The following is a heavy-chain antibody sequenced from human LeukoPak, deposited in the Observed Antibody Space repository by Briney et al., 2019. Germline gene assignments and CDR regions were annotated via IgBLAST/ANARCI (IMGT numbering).Heavy chain of an antibody. CDR1: GISFSTSW. D-gene: IGHD2/OR15-2a*01. Sequence: GGSLRLSCVGSGISFSTSWMSWVRQAPGRGLEWVANVKEDGSETYYMDSVEGRFTMSRDNAKNSVYLQMNSLRAEDTAVYYCKRRNSWYWGQGILVTVSS. CDR2: VKEDGSET. J-gene: IGHJ4*02. V-gene: IGHV3-7*03. CDR3: KRRNSWY.